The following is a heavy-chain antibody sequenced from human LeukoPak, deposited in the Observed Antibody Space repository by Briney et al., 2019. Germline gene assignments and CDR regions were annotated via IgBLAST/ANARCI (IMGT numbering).Heavy chain of an antibody. Sequence: ASVKVSCKTSGYYFSTYSINWVRQVPGQGLEWVGWINCDSGNTNYAQKFQGRVTMTTDTPTTTAYMELGSLTSDDTAVYYCAREWKGGDNWGQGSLVTVSS. D-gene: IGHD1-1*01. CDR1: GYYFSTYS. J-gene: IGHJ4*02. CDR3: AREWKGGDN. V-gene: IGHV1-18*01. CDR2: INCDSGNT.